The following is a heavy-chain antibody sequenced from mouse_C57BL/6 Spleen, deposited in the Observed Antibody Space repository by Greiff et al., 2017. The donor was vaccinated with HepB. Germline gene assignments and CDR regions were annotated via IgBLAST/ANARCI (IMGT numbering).Heavy chain of an antibody. J-gene: IGHJ4*01. CDR1: GYTFTSYW. Sequence: VQLQQPGAELVMPGASVKLSCKASGYTFTSYWMHWVKQRPGQGLEWIGEIDPSDSYTNDNQKFKGKSTLTVDKSSSTAYMQLSSLTSEDSAVYYWARGRDYSNLYYAMDYWGQGTSVTVSS. CDR2: IDPSDSYT. V-gene: IGHV1-69*01. CDR3: ARGRDYSNLYYAMDY. D-gene: IGHD2-5*01.